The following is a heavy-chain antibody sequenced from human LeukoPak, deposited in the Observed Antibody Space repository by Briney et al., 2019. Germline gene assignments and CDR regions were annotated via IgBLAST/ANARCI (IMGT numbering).Heavy chain of an antibody. J-gene: IGHJ3*02. CDR3: ARNRVYSYSPPFHI. D-gene: IGHD2-15*01. Sequence: SETLSLTCRVSVGSTSNYYWSCIRQPPGRGLEWIGYISSRGRTISNAPLESRVTIFEEPPKKHTSLRLRSLTAADTGVYYCARNRVYSYSPPFHIWGQGTMVTVSS. CDR1: VGSTSNYY. CDR2: ISSRGRT. V-gene: IGHV4-4*08.